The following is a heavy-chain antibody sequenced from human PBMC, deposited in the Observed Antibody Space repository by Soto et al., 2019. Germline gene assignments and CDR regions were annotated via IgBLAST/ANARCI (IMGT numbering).Heavy chain of an antibody. J-gene: IGHJ4*02. CDR2: ISSSSSYT. CDR3: ARVPPYSSSLSTYYFDY. CDR1: GFTFSDYY. D-gene: IGHD6-13*01. V-gene: IGHV3-11*05. Sequence: QVQLVESGGGLVKPGGSLRLSCAASGFTFSDYYMSWIRQAPGKGLEWVSYISSSSSYTNYADSVKGRFTISRDNAQNSLYLQMNSLRADDTAVYYCARVPPYSSSLSTYYFDYWGQGTLVTVSS.